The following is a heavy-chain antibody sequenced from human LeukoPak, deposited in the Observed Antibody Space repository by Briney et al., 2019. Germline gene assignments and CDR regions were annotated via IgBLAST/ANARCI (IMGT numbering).Heavy chain of an antibody. CDR2: IYPGGCGA. D-gene: IGHD2-15*01. J-gene: IGHJ4*02. Sequence: GGALQISFQGSGYSFTSYWIGGVRQMAGRGVAGMGIIYPGGCGARYSPPFQGQVTISADKSISTAYLQWSSLKASDTAMYYCARNTRRVVAAGHVDYWGQGTLVTVSS. CDR1: GYSFTSYW. CDR3: ARNTRRVVAAGHVDY. V-gene: IGHV5-51*01.